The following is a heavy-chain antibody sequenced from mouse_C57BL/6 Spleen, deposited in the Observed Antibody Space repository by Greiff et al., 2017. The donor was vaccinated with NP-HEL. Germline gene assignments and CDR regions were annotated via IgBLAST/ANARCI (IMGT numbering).Heavy chain of an antibody. V-gene: IGHV3-6*01. CDR2: ISYDGSN. CDR3: ARGGDDYDDYAMDY. D-gene: IGHD2-4*01. Sequence: EVKLLESGPGLVKPSQSLSLTCSVTGYSITSGYYWNWIRQFPGNKLEWMGYISYDGSNNYNPSLKNRISITRDTSKNQFFLKLNSVTTEDTATYYCARGGDDYDDYAMDYWGQGTSVTVSS. CDR1: GYSITSGYY. J-gene: IGHJ4*01.